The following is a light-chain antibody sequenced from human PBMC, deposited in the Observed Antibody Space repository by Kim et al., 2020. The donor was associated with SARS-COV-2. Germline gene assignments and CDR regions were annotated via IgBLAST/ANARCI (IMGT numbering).Light chain of an antibody. J-gene: IGLJ1*01. V-gene: IGLV3-19*01. CDR1: NPRSKY. Sequence: FGQTVKSTCRGDNPRSKYARWYQQKPGQAPVLVIYDKNHRPSGIPDRFSGSTSGNTASLTITWVQAEDEADYYCYFRDSSGDHLVFGTGTKVTVL. CDR3: YFRDSSGDHLV. CDR2: DKN.